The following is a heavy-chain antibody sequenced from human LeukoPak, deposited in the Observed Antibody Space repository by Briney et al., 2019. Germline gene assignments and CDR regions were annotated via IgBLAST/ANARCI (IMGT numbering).Heavy chain of an antibody. CDR3: ARGGSSSQPPFDY. D-gene: IGHD6-13*01. Sequence: SQTLSLTCTVSGGSISSGGYYWSWIRQPPGKGLEWIGYIYHSGSTYYNPSLKSRVTISVDTSKNQFSLKLSSVTAADTAVYYCARGGSSSQPPFDYWGQGTLVTVSS. CDR2: IYHSGST. V-gene: IGHV4-30-2*01. CDR1: GGSISSGGYY. J-gene: IGHJ4*02.